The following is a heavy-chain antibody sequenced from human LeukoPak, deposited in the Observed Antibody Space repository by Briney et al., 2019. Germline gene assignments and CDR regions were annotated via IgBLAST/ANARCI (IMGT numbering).Heavy chain of an antibody. CDR1: GXSVTSTNW. D-gene: IGHD3-3*01. J-gene: IGHJ4*02. CDR3: AREGGFFRPLDY. Sequence: SETLSLTCGVSGXSVTSTNWWTWVRQPPGKGLEWIGEVHLDGRTNYNPSLESRLTISVDLSENHISLKLTSVTAADTAVYYCAREGGFFRPLDYSGQGTLVTVSS. V-gene: IGHV4-4*02. CDR2: VHLDGRT.